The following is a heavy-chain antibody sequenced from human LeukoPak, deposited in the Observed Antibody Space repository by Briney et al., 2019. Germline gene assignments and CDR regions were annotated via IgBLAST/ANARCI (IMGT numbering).Heavy chain of an antibody. D-gene: IGHD5-18*01. V-gene: IGHV1-69*06. Sequence: ASVTLSCKASGGTFSSYAISWVRQAPGQGLEWMGRIIPIFGTANYAQKFQGRVTITADKSTSTAYMELSSLRSEDTAVYYCARDRGYSITFDYWGQGTLVTDSS. CDR3: ARDRGYSITFDY. CDR1: GGTFSSYA. J-gene: IGHJ4*02. CDR2: IIPIFGTA.